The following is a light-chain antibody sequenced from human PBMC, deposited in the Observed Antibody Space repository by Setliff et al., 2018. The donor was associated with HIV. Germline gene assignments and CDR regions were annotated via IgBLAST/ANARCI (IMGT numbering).Light chain of an antibody. CDR1: SSDVGGYKS. Sequence: QSALTQPASVSGSPGQSITISCTGSSSDVGGYKSVSWYQQHPGEVPKLMIYDVTKRPSGVSNRFSGSKSGNTASLTISGLQAEDEADYYCCSYAGSDTWIFGGGTKVTVL. CDR3: CSYAGSDTWI. J-gene: IGLJ2*01. CDR2: DVT. V-gene: IGLV2-23*02.